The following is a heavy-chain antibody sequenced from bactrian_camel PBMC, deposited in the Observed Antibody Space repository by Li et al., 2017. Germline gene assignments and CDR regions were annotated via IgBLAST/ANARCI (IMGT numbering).Heavy chain of an antibody. V-gene: IGHV3S53*01. D-gene: IGHD1*01. CDR3: AHAFIGKMCTMRGSDFGY. Sequence: VQLVESGGGSVQAGGSLRLSCRASGNLPIRYCLAWFRQTSDKEREGVASLHSYGTSNYADAVKGRFTISKDDAKNTLYLQMNGLKPEDSGVYYCAHAFIGKMCTMRGSDFGYWGQGTQVTVSS. CDR2: LHSYGTS. J-gene: IGHJ6*01. CDR1: GNLPIRYC.